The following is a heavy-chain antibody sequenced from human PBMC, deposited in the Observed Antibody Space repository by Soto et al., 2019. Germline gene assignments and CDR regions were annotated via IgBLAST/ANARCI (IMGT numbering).Heavy chain of an antibody. CDR2: LYSGGSS. J-gene: IGHJ4*02. D-gene: IGHD3-22*01. V-gene: IGHV3-53*01. CDR1: GLTVSRNY. Sequence: EQLVESGGGLIQPGGSLRISCAFSGLTVSRNYMSWVRQAPGKGLDWVSVLYSGGSSSYAESVKGRFTISRDSSKNILFLQMNSLRPEDTAIYYCAHSSGHPYYFDSWGQGTLVTVSS. CDR3: AHSSGHPYYFDS.